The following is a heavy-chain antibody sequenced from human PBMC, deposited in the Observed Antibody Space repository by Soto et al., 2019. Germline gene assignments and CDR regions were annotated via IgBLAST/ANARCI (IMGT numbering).Heavy chain of an antibody. CDR3: AAVDKECSSTSCYAPSRALDI. V-gene: IGHV1-58*02. J-gene: IGHJ3*02. CDR2: IVVGSGNT. D-gene: IGHD2-2*01. CDR1: GFTFTSSA. Sequence: SVKVSCKASGFTFTSSAMQWVRQARGQRLEWIGWIVVGSGNTNYAQKFQERVTITRDMSTSTAYMELSSLRSEDTAVYYCAAVDKECSSTSCYAPSRALDIWGQGTMVTVSS.